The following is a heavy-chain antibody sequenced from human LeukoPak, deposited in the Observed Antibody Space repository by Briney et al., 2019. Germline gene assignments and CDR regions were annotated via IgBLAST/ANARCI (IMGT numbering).Heavy chain of an antibody. CDR1: GGSISSYY. CDR2: IYYSGST. V-gene: IGHV4-59*01. Sequence: PSETLSLTCTVSGGSISSYYRSWIRQPPGKGLEWIGYIYYSGSTNYNPSLTSRVTISVDTSKNQFSLKLSSVTAADTAVYYCARWDSYGYSGLDYWGQGTLVTVSS. D-gene: IGHD5-18*01. CDR3: ARWDSYGYSGLDY. J-gene: IGHJ4*02.